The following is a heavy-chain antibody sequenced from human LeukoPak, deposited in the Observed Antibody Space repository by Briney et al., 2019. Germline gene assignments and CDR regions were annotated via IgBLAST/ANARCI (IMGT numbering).Heavy chain of an antibody. J-gene: IGHJ4*02. CDR3: AKGSYYDSSVPFYFDY. Sequence: GGSLRLSCLTSGFTFSTNAMSWVRQAPGKGLEWVSGISGSGASTYYADSVTGRFTISRDNSRNTLYLQMNSLRGDDTAVYYCAKGSYYDSSVPFYFDYWGQGTLVTVSS. V-gene: IGHV3-23*01. CDR1: GFTFSTNA. D-gene: IGHD3-22*01. CDR2: ISGSGAST.